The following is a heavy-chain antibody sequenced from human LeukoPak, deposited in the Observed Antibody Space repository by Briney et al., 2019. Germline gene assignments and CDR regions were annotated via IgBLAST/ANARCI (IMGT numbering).Heavy chain of an antibody. CDR1: GFTFSSYW. CDR2: IKQDGSEK. CDR3: ARARLAATLDY. V-gene: IGHV3-7*01. D-gene: IGHD6-13*01. J-gene: IGHJ4*02. Sequence: GGSLRLSCAASGFTFSSYWMAWVRQAPGKGLEWVPNIKQDGSEKYYVDSVKGRFTVSRDNAKNSLYLKMDSLRAEDTAVYYCARARLAATLDYWGQGTLVTVSS.